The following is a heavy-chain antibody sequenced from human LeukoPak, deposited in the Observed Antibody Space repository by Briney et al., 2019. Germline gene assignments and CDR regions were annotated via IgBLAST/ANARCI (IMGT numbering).Heavy chain of an antibody. CDR1: GLRFGSFW. V-gene: IGHV3-7*01. CDR3: ARERDGRFFDY. D-gene: IGHD5-24*01. J-gene: IGHJ4*02. Sequence: GGSLRLSCAVSGLRFGSFWMSWVRQAPGKGLEWVANINQDGSEEYFVDSVRGRFTISRDNSKNSLHLQMNTLRAKDTAVYYCARERDGRFFDYWGQGTLVTVSS. CDR2: INQDGSEE.